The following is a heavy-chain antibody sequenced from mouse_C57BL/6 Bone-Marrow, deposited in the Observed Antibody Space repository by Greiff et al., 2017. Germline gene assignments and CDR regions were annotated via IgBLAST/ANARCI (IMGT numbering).Heavy chain of an antibody. CDR3: ARIYYGNYVGWFAY. J-gene: IGHJ3*01. V-gene: IGHV1-72*01. CDR2: IDPNSGGT. Sequence: QVQLQQPGAELVKPGASVKLSCKASGYTFTSYWMHWVKQRPGRGLERIGRIDPNSGGTKYNEKFKSKATLTVDKPSSTAYMQLSSLTSEDSAVYYCARIYYGNYVGWFAYWGQGTLVTVSA. D-gene: IGHD2-1*01. CDR1: GYTFTSYW.